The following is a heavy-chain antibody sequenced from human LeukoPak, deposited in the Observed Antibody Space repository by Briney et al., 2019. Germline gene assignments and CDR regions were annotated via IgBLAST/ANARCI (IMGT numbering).Heavy chain of an antibody. J-gene: IGHJ3*02. V-gene: IGHV3-30-3*02. D-gene: IGHD3-22*01. CDR1: GFTFSSYA. CDR2: ISYDGSNK. Sequence: GGSLRLSCAASGFTFSSYAMHWVRQAPGKGLEWVAVISYDGSNKYYADSVKGRFTISRDNSKNTLYLQMNSLRAEDTAVYYCANDYYDSSGWAFDIWGQGTMVTVSS. CDR3: ANDYYDSSGWAFDI.